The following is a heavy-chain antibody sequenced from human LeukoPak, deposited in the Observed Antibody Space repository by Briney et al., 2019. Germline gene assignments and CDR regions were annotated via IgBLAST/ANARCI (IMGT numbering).Heavy chain of an antibody. CDR3: ARDLSAHPHSP. J-gene: IGHJ5*02. CDR1: GYTFTGYY. Sequence: ASVKVSFKASGYTFTGYYMHWVRQAPGQGLEWMGWILPNSGGTNYAQKFQGRVTMTRDTSISTAYMELSRLRSDDTAVYYCARDLSAHPHSPWGQGTLVTVSS. V-gene: IGHV1-2*02. CDR2: ILPNSGGT.